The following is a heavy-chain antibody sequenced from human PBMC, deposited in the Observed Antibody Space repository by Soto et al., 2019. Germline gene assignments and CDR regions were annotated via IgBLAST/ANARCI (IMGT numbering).Heavy chain of an antibody. D-gene: IGHD3-16*01. V-gene: IGHV3-30*03. CDR3: ATPGGPLAAQSPYFDY. CDR2: ISYDGRSK. CDR1: GFIFSSYV. Sequence: GGSLRLSCAASGFIFSSYVMHWARQAPGKGLEWVAVISYDGRSKHYADSVEGRFTISRDNSKNTLYLQMNSLGADDTAVYYCATPGGPLAAQSPYFDYWGQGALVTVSS. J-gene: IGHJ4*02.